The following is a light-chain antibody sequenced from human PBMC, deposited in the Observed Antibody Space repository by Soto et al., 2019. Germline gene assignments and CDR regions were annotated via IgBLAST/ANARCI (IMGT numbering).Light chain of an antibody. Sequence: DIQMTQSPSTLSASVGDRVTITCRASQSISSWLAWYQQKPGKAPKLLIYDASSLESGVPSRFSGSGSGTEFALTISSLQPEDFATYYCQQLKTYPYTFGQGTRLDIK. CDR3: QQLKTYPYT. CDR1: QSISSW. V-gene: IGKV1-5*01. CDR2: DAS. J-gene: IGKJ2*01.